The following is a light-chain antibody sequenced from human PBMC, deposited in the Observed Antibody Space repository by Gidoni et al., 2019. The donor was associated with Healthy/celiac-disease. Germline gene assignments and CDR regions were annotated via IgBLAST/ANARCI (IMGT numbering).Light chain of an antibody. Sequence: DIQMTQSPSSLSASVGDRVTITCQASQDISNYLNWYQQKPGKAPKLLIYDASNLETGFPSRFSGSGSGTDFTFTISSLQPEDIATYYCHRESFGQGTKLEIK. CDR3: HRES. CDR2: DAS. CDR1: QDISNY. V-gene: IGKV1-33*01. J-gene: IGKJ2*03.